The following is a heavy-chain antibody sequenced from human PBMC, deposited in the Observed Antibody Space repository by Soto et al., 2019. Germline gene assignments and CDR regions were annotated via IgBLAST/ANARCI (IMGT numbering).Heavy chain of an antibody. Sequence: QVQLVQSGAEVKKPGASVKVSCKASGYTFTSYDINWVRQATGQGLEWMGWMNPNSGNTGYAQKCGGRITMTRDTSRSAAYMELSSRRSETAVVYYCARGRAQGADPTMNWFDPWGQGTLVTVSS. CDR2: MNPNSGNT. CDR1: GYTFTSYD. CDR3: ARGRAQGADPTMNWFDP. V-gene: IGHV1-8*01. J-gene: IGHJ5*02.